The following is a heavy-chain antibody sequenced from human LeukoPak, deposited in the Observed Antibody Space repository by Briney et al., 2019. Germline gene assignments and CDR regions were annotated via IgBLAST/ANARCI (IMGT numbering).Heavy chain of an antibody. Sequence: ASVKVSCKASGYTFTDYYMHWVRQAPGQGLEWMGIINPSGGSTSYAQKFQGRVTMTRDMSTSTVYMELSSLRSEDTAVYYCARDQGLVVVPAATQFDYWGQGTLVTVSS. J-gene: IGHJ4*02. CDR2: INPSGGST. CDR3: ARDQGLVVVPAATQFDY. V-gene: IGHV1-46*01. D-gene: IGHD2-2*01. CDR1: GYTFTDYY.